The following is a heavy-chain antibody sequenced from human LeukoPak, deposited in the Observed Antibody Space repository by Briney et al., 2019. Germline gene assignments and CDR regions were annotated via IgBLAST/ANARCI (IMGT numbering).Heavy chain of an antibody. D-gene: IGHD6-19*01. CDR3: AVYASGWYLDY. Sequence: ASVKVSCKASGYSFIGYYMHWVRQAPGQGLEWMGWINPDSGGTKYAQKFQGRVTMTRDTSISTAYMELSNLRSDDTAVYYCAVYASGWYLDYWGQGTLVTVSS. J-gene: IGHJ4*02. V-gene: IGHV1-2*02. CDR1: GYSFIGYY. CDR2: INPDSGGT.